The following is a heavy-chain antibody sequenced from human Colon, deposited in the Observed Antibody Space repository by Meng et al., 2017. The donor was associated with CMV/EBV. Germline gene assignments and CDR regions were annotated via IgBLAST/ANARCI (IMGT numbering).Heavy chain of an antibody. CDR1: GGSVSSGGYF. D-gene: IGHD1-26*01. Sequence: SETLSLTCTVSGGSVSSGGYFWGWIRQPPGKGLEWIGYIYYSGSTNCNPSLKSRVTISVDTSKNQFSLKLSSVTAADTAVYYCARTAYSGNYYPRLRWFDPWGQGTLVTVSS. V-gene: IGHV4-61*08. J-gene: IGHJ5*02. CDR2: IYYSGST. CDR3: ARTAYSGNYYPRLRWFDP.